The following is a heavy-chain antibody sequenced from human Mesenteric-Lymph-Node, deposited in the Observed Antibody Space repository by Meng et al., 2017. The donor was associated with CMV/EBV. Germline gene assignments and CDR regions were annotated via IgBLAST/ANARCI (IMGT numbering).Heavy chain of an antibody. Sequence: QVSCKGSGYTFTNYWIGWVRQMPGKGLEWMGITYPGDSDTRYSPSFQGQVTISADKSISTAYLQWSSLKAADTAMYYCARSFNGGSRKTYYYYGMDVWGQGTTVTVSS. CDR1: GYTFTNYW. CDR3: ARSFNGGSRKTYYYYGMDV. V-gene: IGHV5-51*01. J-gene: IGHJ6*02. D-gene: IGHD1-26*01. CDR2: TYPGDSDT.